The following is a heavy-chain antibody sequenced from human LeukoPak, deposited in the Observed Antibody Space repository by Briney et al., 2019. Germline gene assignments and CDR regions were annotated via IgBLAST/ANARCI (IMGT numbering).Heavy chain of an antibody. J-gene: IGHJ5*02. CDR1: GGSISSGSYY. D-gene: IGHD4-17*01. V-gene: IGHV4-61*02. Sequence: SETLSLTCTVSGGSISSGSYYWSWIRQPAGKGLEWIGRIYTSGSTNYNPSLKSRVTISVDTSNNQFSLKLNSVTATDTAVYFCARDYPDFGDYRVWFDPWGQGTLVTVSS. CDR2: IYTSGST. CDR3: ARDYPDFGDYRVWFDP.